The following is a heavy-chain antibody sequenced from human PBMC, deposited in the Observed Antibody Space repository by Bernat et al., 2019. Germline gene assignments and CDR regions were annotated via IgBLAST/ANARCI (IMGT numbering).Heavy chain of an antibody. CDR3: ARGSRRLGAFDI. V-gene: IGHV3-33*01. D-gene: IGHD6-25*01. Sequence: QVQLVESGGGVVQPGRSLRLSCAASGFTFSSYGMHWVRQAPGKGLEWVAVIWHDGSNKYYADSVKGRFTISRDNSKNTLYLQMNSLRAEDTAVYYCARGSRRLGAFDIWGQGTMVTVSS. J-gene: IGHJ3*02. CDR2: IWHDGSNK. CDR1: GFTFSSYG.